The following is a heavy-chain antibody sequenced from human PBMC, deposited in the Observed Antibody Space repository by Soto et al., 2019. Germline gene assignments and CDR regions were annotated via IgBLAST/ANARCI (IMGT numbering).Heavy chain of an antibody. V-gene: IGHV3-23*01. D-gene: IGHD3-22*01. CDR1: GFTFSSYA. J-gene: IGHJ4*02. CDR3: ARDSPPPDYYDSSGYGLDY. Sequence: GSLRLSCAASGFTFSSYAMSWVRQAPGKGLEWVSAISGSGSSTYYADSVKGRFTISRDNSKNTLYLQMNSLRAEDTAVYYCARDSPPPDYYDSSGYGLDYWGQGTLVTVSS. CDR2: ISGSGSST.